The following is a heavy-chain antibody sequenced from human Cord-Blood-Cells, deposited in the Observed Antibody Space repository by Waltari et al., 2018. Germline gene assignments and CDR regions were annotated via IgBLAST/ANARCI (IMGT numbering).Heavy chain of an antibody. Sequence: QVQLVESGGGVVQPGRSLRLSCAASGFTFSSYGMHWVRQAPGKGLGGVAVIWYDGSSRYYADPVKGRFTIARDNSKNTLYLQMNSLRAEDTAVYYCARDRGWNDAFDIWGQGTMVTVSS. D-gene: IGHD1-1*01. CDR2: IWYDGSSR. J-gene: IGHJ3*02. CDR1: GFTFSSYG. V-gene: IGHV3-33*01. CDR3: ARDRGWNDAFDI.